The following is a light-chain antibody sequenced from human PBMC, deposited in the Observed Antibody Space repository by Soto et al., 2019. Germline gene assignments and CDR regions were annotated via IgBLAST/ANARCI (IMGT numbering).Light chain of an antibody. CDR1: QGISSY. Sequence: DIQLTQSPSFLSASVGDRVTITFLASQGISSYLAWYQQKPGKAPKLLIYAASTLQSGVPSRFSGSGSGTDFTLTISSLEPEDFAVYFCQQRSSWPLKFGGGTKVDIK. V-gene: IGKV1-9*01. J-gene: IGKJ4*02. CDR3: QQRSSWPLK. CDR2: AAS.